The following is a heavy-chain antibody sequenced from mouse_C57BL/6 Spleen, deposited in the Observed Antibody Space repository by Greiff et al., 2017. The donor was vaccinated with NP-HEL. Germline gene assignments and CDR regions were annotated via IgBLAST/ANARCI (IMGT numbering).Heavy chain of an antibody. CDR1: GFTFSSYA. D-gene: IGHD4-1*01. CDR2: ISDGGSYT. V-gene: IGHV5-4*01. CDR3: ARDLGHYFDV. J-gene: IGHJ1*03. Sequence: DVKLVESGGGLVKPGGSLKLSCAASGFTFSSYAMSWVRQTPEKRLEWVATISDGGSYTYYPDNVKGRFTISRDNAKNNLYLQMSHLKSEDTAMYYCARDLGHYFDVWGTGTTVTVSS.